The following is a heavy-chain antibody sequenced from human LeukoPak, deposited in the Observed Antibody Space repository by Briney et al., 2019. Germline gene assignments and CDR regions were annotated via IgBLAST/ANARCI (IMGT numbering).Heavy chain of an antibody. D-gene: IGHD5-12*01. J-gene: IGHJ3*02. CDR3: ARYGPGYSGYPLSRTAAFDI. CDR1: GGSISSSSYY. Sequence: PSETLSLTCTVSGGSISSSSYYWGWIRQPPGKGLEWIGSIYYSGSTYYNPSLKSRVTISVDTSKNQFSLKLSSVTAADTAVYYCARYGPGYSGYPLSRTAAFDIWGQGTMVTVSS. V-gene: IGHV4-39*07. CDR2: IYYSGST.